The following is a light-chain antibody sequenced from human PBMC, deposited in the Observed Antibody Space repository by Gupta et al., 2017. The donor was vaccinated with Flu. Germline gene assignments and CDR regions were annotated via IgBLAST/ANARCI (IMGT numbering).Light chain of an antibody. V-gene: IGKV3-11*01. CDR3: QQRSSWPIT. Sequence: PGDRATLSCRTSQSVANYLAWYQQKPGQAPRLLISDASIRATAIPARFSGSGSGTDFTLTISSLQPEDFALYYCQQRSSWPITFGQGTRLEIK. CDR1: QSVANY. CDR2: DAS. J-gene: IGKJ5*01.